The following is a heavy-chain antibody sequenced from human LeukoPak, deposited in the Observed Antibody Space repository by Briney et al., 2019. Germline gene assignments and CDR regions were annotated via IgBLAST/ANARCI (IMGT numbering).Heavy chain of an antibody. Sequence: SETLSLTCTVSGGSISSYYWSWIRQPPGKGLEWIGYIYYSGSTNYNPSLKSRVTISVDTSKNQFSLKLSSVTAADTAVYYCARGTAAAGTPDYWGQGTLVTVSS. CDR2: IYYSGST. CDR1: GGSISSYY. V-gene: IGHV4-59*01. CDR3: ARGTAAAGTPDY. J-gene: IGHJ4*02. D-gene: IGHD6-13*01.